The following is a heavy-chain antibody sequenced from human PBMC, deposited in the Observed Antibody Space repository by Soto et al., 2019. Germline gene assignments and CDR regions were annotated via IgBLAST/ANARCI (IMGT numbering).Heavy chain of an antibody. CDR1: GFTFCDYY. CDR3: ARDRRITIFGDYYYYYDMDV. CDR2: INSRSTI. V-gene: IGHV3-11*04. Sequence: GGSLRLSCAASGFTFCDYYMNWVRQAPGKGLEWGSSINSRSTIYYADSVKGRFTISRDNAKNSLYLQMNSLRAEDTAVYYCARDRRITIFGDYYYYYDMDVWGQGTTVTVSS. J-gene: IGHJ6*02. D-gene: IGHD3-3*01.